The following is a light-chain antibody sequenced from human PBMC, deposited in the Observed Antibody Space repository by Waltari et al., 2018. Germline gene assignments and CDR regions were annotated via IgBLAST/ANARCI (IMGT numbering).Light chain of an antibody. CDR1: SSDIGAYNH. Sequence: QSALTQPASVSGSPGQSITISCIGTSSDIGAYNHVSWYQQHPGKAPQVMIYNVNNQPSGVSDRFSGSKSGNTASLTISGLQAEDEADYFCCLYASSYTPFFVFGTGTKLTVL. CDR3: CLYASSYTPFFV. J-gene: IGLJ1*01. V-gene: IGLV2-14*03. CDR2: NVN.